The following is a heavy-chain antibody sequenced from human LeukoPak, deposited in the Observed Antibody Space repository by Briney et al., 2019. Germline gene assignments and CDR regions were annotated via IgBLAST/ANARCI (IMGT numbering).Heavy chain of an antibody. CDR2: INHSGST. J-gene: IGHJ4*02. CDR1: GGSFSGYY. D-gene: IGHD3-3*01. V-gene: IGHV4-34*01. CDR3: ATAVAIFGVVIMDY. Sequence: SETLSLTCAVYGGSFSGYYWSWVRQPPGKGVEWIGEINHSGSTNYNPSLKSRVTISVDTSKNQFSLKLSSVTAADTAVYYCATAVAIFGVVIMDYWGQGTLVTVSS.